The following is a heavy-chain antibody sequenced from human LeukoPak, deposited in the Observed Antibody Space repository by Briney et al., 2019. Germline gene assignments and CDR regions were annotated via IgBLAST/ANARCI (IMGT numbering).Heavy chain of an antibody. CDR1: GFTFDDYA. CDR3: AKGGAYSSGWYDYYFDY. D-gene: IGHD6-19*01. CDR2: ISWNSGSI. V-gene: IGHV3-9*01. Sequence: GGSLRLSCAASGFTFDDYAMHWVRQAPGKGLEWVSGISWNSGSIGYADSVKGRFTISRDNSKNTLYLQMNSLRAEDTAVYYCAKGGAYSSGWYDYYFDYWGQGTLVTVSS. J-gene: IGHJ4*02.